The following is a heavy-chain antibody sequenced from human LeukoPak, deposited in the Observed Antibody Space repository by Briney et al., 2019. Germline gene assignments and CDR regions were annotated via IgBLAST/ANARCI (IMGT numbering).Heavy chain of an antibody. CDR3: TIPEGTGYDSNDY. V-gene: IGHV3-15*01. Sequence: PGGSLRLSCAASGFTFSNAWMSWVRQAPGKGLEWVGRIKSKTDGGTTDYAAPVKGRFTISRDDSKNMLYLQMNSLRTEDTAVYYCTIPEGTGYDSNDYWGQGTLVTVSS. D-gene: IGHD5-12*01. J-gene: IGHJ4*02. CDR1: GFTFSNAW. CDR2: IKSKTDGGTT.